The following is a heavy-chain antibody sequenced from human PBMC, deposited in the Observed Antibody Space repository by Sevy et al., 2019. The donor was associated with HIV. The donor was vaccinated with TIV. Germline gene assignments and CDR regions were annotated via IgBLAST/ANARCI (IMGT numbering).Heavy chain of an antibody. D-gene: IGHD6-13*01. CDR1: GFTFGDYC. J-gene: IGHJ4*02. CDR2: LKSDVYGGTV. V-gene: IGHV3-49*04. CDR3: TRWKAAQSIFDY. Sequence: GESLKISCTASGFTFGDYCMSWVRQAPGKGLEWVAFLKSDVYGGTVDHAAFVRGSFVISRDDSKTIAYLQMNDLKTEDTGVYYCTRWKAAQSIFDYWGQGALVTVSS.